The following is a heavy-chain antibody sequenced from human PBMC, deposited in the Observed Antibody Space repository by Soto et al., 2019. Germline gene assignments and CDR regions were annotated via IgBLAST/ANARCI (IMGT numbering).Heavy chain of an antibody. D-gene: IGHD3-9*01. Sequence: VASVKVSCKASGYTFTSSAIHWVRQAPGQRLEWMAWINAGNGNTKYSQKFQGRVTITRDTSASTAYMELSSLRSEDTAVYYCARSPGEYYDILTGHYQNANWFDPWGQGTLVTVSS. J-gene: IGHJ5*02. V-gene: IGHV1-3*01. CDR3: ARSPGEYYDILTGHYQNANWFDP. CDR2: INAGNGNT. CDR1: GYTFTSSA.